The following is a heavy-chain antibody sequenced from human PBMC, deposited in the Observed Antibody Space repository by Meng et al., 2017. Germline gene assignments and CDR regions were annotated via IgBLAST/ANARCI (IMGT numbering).Heavy chain of an antibody. D-gene: IGHD1-26*01. Sequence: QVQLLQSGLELNKPGASVKGSCNASGYTSTSYAMNWVRQAPGQGLEWMGWINTNTGNPTYAQGFTGRFVFSLDTSVSTAYLQISSLKAEDTAVYYCAREGRVDFDYWGQGTLVTVSS. CDR1: GYTSTSYA. CDR2: INTNTGNP. J-gene: IGHJ4*02. V-gene: IGHV7-4-1*02. CDR3: AREGRVDFDY.